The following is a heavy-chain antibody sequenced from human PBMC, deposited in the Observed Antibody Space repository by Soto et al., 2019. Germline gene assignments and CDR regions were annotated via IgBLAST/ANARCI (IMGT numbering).Heavy chain of an antibody. CDR2: TYYRSKWYN. CDR1: GDSVSSNSAA. CDR3: ARDQNYYDSSGYPYYFDY. Sequence: QTLSLTCAISGDSVSSNSAAWNWIRQSPSRGLEWLGRTYYRSKWYNDYAVSVKSRITINPDTSKNQFSLQLNSVTPEDTAVYYCARDQNYYDSSGYPYYFDYWGQGTLVTVSS. V-gene: IGHV6-1*01. D-gene: IGHD3-22*01. J-gene: IGHJ4*02.